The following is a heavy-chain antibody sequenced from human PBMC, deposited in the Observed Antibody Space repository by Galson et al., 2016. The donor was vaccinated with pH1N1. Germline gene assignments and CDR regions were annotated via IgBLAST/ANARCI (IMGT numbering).Heavy chain of an antibody. CDR1: GFSFSSYW. D-gene: IGHD4/OR15-4a*01. Sequence: SLRLSCAASGFSFSSYWMSWVRQAPEKGLEWVANIKQDGTEKYYVASVKGRFTISRDNAKNSLYLQMNSLRVEDTAVYYCVRAIGAKSAYWGQGTLVTVSS. V-gene: IGHV3-7*04. CDR3: VRAIGAKSAY. CDR2: IKQDGTEK. J-gene: IGHJ4*02.